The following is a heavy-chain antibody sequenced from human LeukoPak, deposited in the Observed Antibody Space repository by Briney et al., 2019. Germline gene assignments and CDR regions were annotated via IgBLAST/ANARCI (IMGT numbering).Heavy chain of an antibody. CDR1: GFTSSNYA. Sequence: GGSLRLSCAASGFTSSNYAMSWVRQGPGKGLEWVSSISGGGGSTYFADSVEGRFTISRDNPKNTLFLQMISLSAEDTAVYYCARSHGSGTYYYLDTFDIWGQGTMVTVSS. J-gene: IGHJ3*02. CDR2: ISGGGGST. D-gene: IGHD3-10*01. CDR3: ARSHGSGTYYYLDTFDI. V-gene: IGHV3-23*01.